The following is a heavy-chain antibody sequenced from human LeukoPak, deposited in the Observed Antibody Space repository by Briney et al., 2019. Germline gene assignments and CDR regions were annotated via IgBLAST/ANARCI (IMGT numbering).Heavy chain of an antibody. CDR2: IRSKDHGGTT. J-gene: IGHJ4*02. D-gene: IGHD4-23*01. V-gene: IGHV3-49*03. CDR3: TRDPHYYHGNPHDF. Sequence: PGRSLRLSCTAFGFTFGDYALSWFRQAPGKGLEWLSFIRSKDHGGTTEYAASVKGRFTISRDDSNSIAYLQMNSLIIEDTAVYFCTRDPHYYHGNPHDFWGQGTRVTVSS. CDR1: GFTFGDYA.